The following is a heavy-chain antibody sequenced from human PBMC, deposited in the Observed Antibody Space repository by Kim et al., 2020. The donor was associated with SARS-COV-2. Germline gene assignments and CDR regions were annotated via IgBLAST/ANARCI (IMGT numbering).Heavy chain of an antibody. CDR3: AKKIPPYYYYGMDV. CDR2: ISYDGSNK. Sequence: GGSLRLSFAASGFTFSSYGMHWVRQAPGKGLEWVAVISYDGSNKYYADSVKGRFTISRDNSKNTLYLQMNSLRAEDTAVYYCAKKIPPYYYYGMDVWGQGTTVTVSS. J-gene: IGHJ6*02. CDR1: GFTFSSYG. V-gene: IGHV3-30*18. D-gene: IGHD2-2*02.